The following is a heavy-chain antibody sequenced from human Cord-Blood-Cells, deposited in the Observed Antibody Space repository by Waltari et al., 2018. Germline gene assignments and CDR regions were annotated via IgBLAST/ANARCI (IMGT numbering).Heavy chain of an antibody. Sequence: QVQLVQSGAEVKKPGSSVKVSCKASGGTFSSYAISWVRQAPGQGLEWMGGIIPIFGTENYAQKFQGRVTITADESTSTAYMELSSLRSEDTAVYYCGCIAARPGYYYYGMDVWGQGTTVTVSS. V-gene: IGHV1-69*01. D-gene: IGHD6-6*01. J-gene: IGHJ6*02. CDR3: GCIAARPGYYYYGMDV. CDR2: IIPIFGTE. CDR1: GGTFSSYA.